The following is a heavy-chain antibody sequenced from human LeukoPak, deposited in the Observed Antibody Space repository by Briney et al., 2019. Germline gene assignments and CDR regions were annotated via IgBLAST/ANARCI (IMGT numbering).Heavy chain of an antibody. D-gene: IGHD6-19*01. V-gene: IGHV3-48*01. CDR2: ISSSSSTI. J-gene: IGHJ4*02. Sequence: GGSLRLSCAASGFTFSGYSMNWVRQAPGKGLEWVSYISSSSSTIYYADSVKGRFTISRDNSKNTLYLQMNSLRAEDTAVYYCARDGSSGWYTEKYYFDYWGQGTLVTVSS. CDR3: ARDGSSGWYTEKYYFDY. CDR1: GFTFSGYS.